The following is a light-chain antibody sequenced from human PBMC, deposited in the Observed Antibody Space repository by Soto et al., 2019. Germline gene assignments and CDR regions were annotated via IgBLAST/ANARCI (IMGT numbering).Light chain of an antibody. CDR2: GVS. J-gene: IGLJ1*01. CDR3: SSYTTSSTLLYV. V-gene: IGLV2-14*01. Sequence: QSALTQPASVSGSPGQSITISCTGTSSDVGGYNSVSWYQQHPGKAPKLMIYGVSNRPSGVSNRFHGSKSGNTASLTISGLKAEDEADYYCSSYTTSSTLLYVFGTGTKLTVL. CDR1: SSDVGGYNS.